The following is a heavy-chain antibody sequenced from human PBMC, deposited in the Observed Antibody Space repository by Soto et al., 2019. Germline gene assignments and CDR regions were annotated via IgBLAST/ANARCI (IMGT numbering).Heavy chain of an antibody. J-gene: IGHJ6*03. CDR2: MNPNSGNT. V-gene: IGHV1-8*01. Sequence: GASVKVSCKASGYTFTSYDINWVRQATGQGLEWMGWMNPNSGNTGYAQKFQGRVTMTRNTSISTAYMELSSLRSEDTAVYYCARRGCSTSCSFREAYYYYMDVWGKGTTVTVSS. D-gene: IGHD2-2*01. CDR3: ARRGCSTSCSFREAYYYYMDV. CDR1: GYTFTSYD.